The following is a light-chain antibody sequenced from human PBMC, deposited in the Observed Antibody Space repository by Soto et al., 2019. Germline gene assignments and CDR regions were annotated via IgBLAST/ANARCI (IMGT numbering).Light chain of an antibody. J-gene: IGLJ2*01. V-gene: IGLV2-11*01. CDR1: TSDVGGYNY. CDR3: CSYAGRYTLDVV. Sequence: QSALTQPRSVSGSPGQSVTISCTGTTSDVGGYNYVSWYQQHPGKAPKLIIYDVSKRPSGVPDRFSGSKSGNTASLTISGLQAEDEADYDCCSYAGRYTLDVVFGGGTKLTVL. CDR2: DVS.